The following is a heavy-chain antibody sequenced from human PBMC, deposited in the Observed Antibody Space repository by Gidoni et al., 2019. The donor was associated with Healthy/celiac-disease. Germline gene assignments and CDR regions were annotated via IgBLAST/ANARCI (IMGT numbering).Heavy chain of an antibody. CDR3: AREYDSSSWYASSSYYYYYYGMDV. Sequence: QVQLVESGGGVVQPGRSLRLSCAASGFTFSSYGMHWVRQAPGKGLEWVAVIWYDGSNKYYADSVKGRFTISRDNSKNTLYLQMNSLRAEDTAVYYCAREYDSSSWYASSSYYYYYYGMDVWGQGTTVTVSS. CDR2: IWYDGSNK. V-gene: IGHV3-33*01. J-gene: IGHJ6*02. CDR1: GFTFSSYG. D-gene: IGHD6-13*01.